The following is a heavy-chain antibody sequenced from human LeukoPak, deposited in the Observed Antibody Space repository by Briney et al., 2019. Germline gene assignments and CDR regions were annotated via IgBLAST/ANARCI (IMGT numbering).Heavy chain of an antibody. CDR1: GFSFSSYW. CDR2: IKQDESER. CDR3: ARARYDSSGYYPLGDY. V-gene: IGHV3-7*01. D-gene: IGHD3-22*01. J-gene: IGHJ4*02. Sequence: PGRSLRLSCEASGFSFSSYWMTWVRQPPGKGPEWVANIKQDESERYSVDSVKGRFTISRDNAKNSVYLHMNSLRAEDTAVYYCARARYDSSGYYPLGDYWGQGTLVTVSS.